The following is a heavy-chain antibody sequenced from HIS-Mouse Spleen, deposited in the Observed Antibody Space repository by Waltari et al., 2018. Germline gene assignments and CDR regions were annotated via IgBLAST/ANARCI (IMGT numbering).Heavy chain of an antibody. D-gene: IGHD6-13*01. V-gene: IGHV4-34*01. CDR1: GGSFSGYY. Sequence: QVQLQQWGAGLLKPSETLSLTCAVYGGSFSGYYWSWIRQPPGKGLEGIGEINHSGSTNYNPSLKSRVTISVDTSKNQFSLKLSSVTAADTAVYYCARGSKARHSSSWIDYWGQGTLVTVSS. J-gene: IGHJ4*02. CDR3: ARGSKARHSSSWIDY. CDR2: INHSGST.